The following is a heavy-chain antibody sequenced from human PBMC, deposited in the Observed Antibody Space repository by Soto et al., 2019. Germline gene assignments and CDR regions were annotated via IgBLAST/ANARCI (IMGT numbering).Heavy chain of an antibody. CDR1: GYTFTCYY. CDR2: INPNSGGT. V-gene: IGHV1-2*04. Sequence: ASVKVSCKASGYTFTCYYMHWVRQAPGQGLEWMGWINPNSGGTNYAQKFKGWVTMTRATSISTAYMELSRLRSDDTAVYYCARDLIAVAGYYYYYGMDVWGQGTTVTVSS. CDR3: ARDLIAVAGYYYYYGMDV. J-gene: IGHJ6*02. D-gene: IGHD6-19*01.